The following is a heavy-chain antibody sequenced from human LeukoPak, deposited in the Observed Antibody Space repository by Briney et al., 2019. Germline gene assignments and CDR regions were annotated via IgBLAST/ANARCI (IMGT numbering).Heavy chain of an antibody. CDR1: GGSISSYY. V-gene: IGHV4-4*07. J-gene: IGHJ6*02. CDR2: IYTSGST. CDR3: ARHLPRYSSSWYNYYYGMDV. D-gene: IGHD6-13*01. Sequence: PSEALSLTCTVSGGSISSYYWSWIRQPPGKGLEWIGRIYTSGSTNYNPSLKSRVTMSVDTSKNQFSLKLSSVTAADTAVYYCARHLPRYSSSWYNYYYGMDVWGQGTTVTVSS.